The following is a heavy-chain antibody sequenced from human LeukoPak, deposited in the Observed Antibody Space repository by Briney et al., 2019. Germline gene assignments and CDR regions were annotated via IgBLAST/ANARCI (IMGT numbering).Heavy chain of an antibody. Sequence: GGSLRLSCVVSGFTFSSYAMRWVRQAPGKGLEWVSAISGSGGSTYYADSVKGRFTISRDNSKNTLYLQMNSLRAEDTAVYYCAKEYGSGRTPFDYWGQGTLVTVSS. CDR3: AKEYGSGRTPFDY. J-gene: IGHJ4*02. CDR2: ISGSGGST. V-gene: IGHV3-23*01. D-gene: IGHD3-10*01. CDR1: GFTFSSYA.